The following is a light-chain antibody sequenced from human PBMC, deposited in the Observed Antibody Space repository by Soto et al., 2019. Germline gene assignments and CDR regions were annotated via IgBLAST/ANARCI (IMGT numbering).Light chain of an antibody. CDR3: QQYAT. CDR1: QSVSSSY. V-gene: IGKV3-20*01. J-gene: IGKJ4*01. CDR2: GAS. Sequence: EIVLTQSPGTLSLSPGERDTLSCRASQSVSSSYLAWYQQKPGQAPRLLIYGASSRATGIPDRFSGSGSGTDFTLTSSRLEPEDFAVYYCQQYATFGGGTKVEIK.